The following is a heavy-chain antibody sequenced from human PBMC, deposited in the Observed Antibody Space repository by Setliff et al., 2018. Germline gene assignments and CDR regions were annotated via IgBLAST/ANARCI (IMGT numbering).Heavy chain of an antibody. CDR3: ARGDTYDFWGGHGHLDS. J-gene: IGHJ4*02. D-gene: IGHD3-3*01. Sequence: KASETLSLTCAVSSGSISYNNWWTWVRQPPGKGLEWIGEIYHTESTNYNPSLKSRVTISLDKSKNQFSLELSSVTAADTAVYYCARGDTYDFWGGHGHLDSWGQGILVTVSS. CDR2: IYHTEST. V-gene: IGHV4-4*02. CDR1: SGSISYNNW.